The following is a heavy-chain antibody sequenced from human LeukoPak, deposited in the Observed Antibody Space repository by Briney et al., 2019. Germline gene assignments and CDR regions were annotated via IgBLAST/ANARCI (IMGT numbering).Heavy chain of an antibody. CDR3: ARAGGDSSGYYYR. J-gene: IGHJ5*02. CDR1: GYTFTGYY. Sequence: ASVKVSRKASGYTFTGYYMHWVRQAPGQGLEWMGWINPNSGGTNYAQKFQGRVTMTRDTSISTAYMELSRLRSDDTAVYYCARAGGDSSGYYYRWGQGTLVTVSS. D-gene: IGHD3-22*01. V-gene: IGHV1-2*02. CDR2: INPNSGGT.